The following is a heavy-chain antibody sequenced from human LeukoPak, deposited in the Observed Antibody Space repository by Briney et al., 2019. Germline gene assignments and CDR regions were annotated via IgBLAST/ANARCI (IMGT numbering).Heavy chain of an antibody. CDR2: INPDSGDT. CDR1: GYKFVAYY. J-gene: IGHJ4*02. V-gene: IGHV1-2*06. D-gene: IGHD7-27*01. CDR3: ARTGDLGLAFDY. Sequence: ASVKVSCKASGYKFVAYYIHWVRQSPGQGLEWLGRINPDSGDTNYAQKFQGRVTMTRDTSISTAYMELSRLRSDDTAVYYCARTGDLGLAFDYWGQGTLVTVSS.